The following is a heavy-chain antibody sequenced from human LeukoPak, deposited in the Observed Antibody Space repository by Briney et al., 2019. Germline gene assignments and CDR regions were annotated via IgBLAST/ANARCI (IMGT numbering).Heavy chain of an antibody. J-gene: IGHJ4*02. V-gene: IGHV3-66*01. CDR2: IYSGGST. Sequence: PGGSPRLSCAASGFTVSSNYMSWVRQAPGKGLEWVSVIYSGGSTYYADSVKGRFTISRDNSKNTLYLQMNSLRAEDTAVYYCARETPDYYFDYWGQGTLVTVSS. CDR1: GFTVSSNY. CDR3: ARETPDYYFDY.